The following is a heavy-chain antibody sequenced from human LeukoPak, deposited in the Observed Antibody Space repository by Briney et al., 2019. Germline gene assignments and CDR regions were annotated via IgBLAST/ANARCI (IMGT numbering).Heavy chain of an antibody. J-gene: IGHJ4*02. CDR3: ASRGGSGWYFDY. V-gene: IGHV3-23*01. D-gene: IGHD6-19*01. CDR2: ISGSGGST. CDR1: GFTFSSYA. Sequence: GGSLRLSCAASGFTFSSYAVSWVRQAPGKGLEWVSAISGSGGSTYYADSVKGRFTISRDNSKNTLYLQTNSLRAEDTALYYCASRGGSGWYFDYWGQGTLVTVSS.